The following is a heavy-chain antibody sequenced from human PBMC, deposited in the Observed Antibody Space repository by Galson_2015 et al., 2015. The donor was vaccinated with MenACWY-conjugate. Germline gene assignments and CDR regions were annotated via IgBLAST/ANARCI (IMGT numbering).Heavy chain of an antibody. CDR3: ARDQIVVVPAARNGMDV. CDR1: GGSISSSSYY. CDR2: IYYSGST. J-gene: IGHJ6*02. D-gene: IGHD2-2*01. V-gene: IGHV4-39*07. Sequence: ETLSLTCTVSGGSISSSSYYWGWIRQPPGKGLEWIGSIYYSGSTYYNPSLKSRVTISVDTSKNQFSLKLSSVTAADTAVYYCARDQIVVVPAARNGMDVWGQGTTVTVSS.